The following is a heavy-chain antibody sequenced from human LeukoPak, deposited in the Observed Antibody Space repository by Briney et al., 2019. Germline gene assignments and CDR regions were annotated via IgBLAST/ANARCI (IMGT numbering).Heavy chain of an antibody. CDR2: INPNSGGT. Sequence: ASVKVSCKASGYIFTDYYIHWVRQARGQGLEWMGWINPNSGGTYFAQSFEARVTLCRDTSINTAYMEMRGLTSDDTAIYYCAKSQYSFGSGSTRPLFDHWGQGTLVTVSS. J-gene: IGHJ4*02. CDR1: GYIFTDYY. CDR3: AKSQYSFGSGSTRPLFDH. D-gene: IGHD3-10*01. V-gene: IGHV1-2*02.